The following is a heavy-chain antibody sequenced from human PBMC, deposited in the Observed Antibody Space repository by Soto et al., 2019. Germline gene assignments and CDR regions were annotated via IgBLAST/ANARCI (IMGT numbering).Heavy chain of an antibody. Sequence: QVQLVESGGGVVQPGRSLRLSCAASGFTFGSYAMHWVRQAPGKGLEWMAVISHDGNNQYYADSVKGRFTISRDNSKNTLFLQMGRLRPEDTAVDYLARDRWASVPDYYDSWGPGTLVPVSP. V-gene: IGHV3-30-3*01. D-gene: IGHD6-6*01. CDR3: ARDRWASVPDYYDS. J-gene: IGHJ4*02. CDR1: GFTFGSYA. CDR2: ISHDGNNQ.